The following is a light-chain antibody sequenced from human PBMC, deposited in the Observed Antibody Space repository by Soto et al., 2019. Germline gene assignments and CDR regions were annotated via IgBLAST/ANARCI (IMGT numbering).Light chain of an antibody. CDR2: KAS. Sequence: DIQITQSPSTLSASVGDRVTITCRASQSISSWLAWYQQKPGKAPKLLIHKASSLKSGVPSRFSGSGSGTDFTLTISSLHPDDFATYYCQQYNSYSPTFGQGTRWIS. J-gene: IGKJ1*01. CDR3: QQYNSYSPT. CDR1: QSISSW. V-gene: IGKV1-5*03.